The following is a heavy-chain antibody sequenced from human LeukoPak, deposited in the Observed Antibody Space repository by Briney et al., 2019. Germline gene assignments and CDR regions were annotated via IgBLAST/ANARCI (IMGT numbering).Heavy chain of an antibody. V-gene: IGHV4-34*01. CDR3: AGVFTLRGSVDPGTSGPLNY. J-gene: IGHJ4*02. CDR2: ISHSGST. D-gene: IGHD4-17*01. Sequence: SETLSLTCAVYGGSFSGFYWSWIRQPPGKGLEWVGEISHSGSTNYNSSLKSRVTISMDTSQNQFSLKLTSVTPADTAVYYCAGVFTLRGSVDPGTSGPLNYWGQGTLVTVSS. CDR1: GGSFSGFY.